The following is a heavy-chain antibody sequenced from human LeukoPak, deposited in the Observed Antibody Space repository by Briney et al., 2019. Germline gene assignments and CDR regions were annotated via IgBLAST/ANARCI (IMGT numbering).Heavy chain of an antibody. CDR2: IYYRGST. CDR3: ARDLYSNYYYGMDV. CDR1: GDSISSYY. J-gene: IGHJ6*02. D-gene: IGHD4-11*01. V-gene: IGHV4-59*01. Sequence: SETLSLTCTVSGDSISSYYWNWIRQPPGKGLEWIGYIYYRGSTNYNPSLESRVTISVDTSKNQVSLKLSSVTAADTAVYYCARDLYSNYYYGMDVWGQGTTVIVSS.